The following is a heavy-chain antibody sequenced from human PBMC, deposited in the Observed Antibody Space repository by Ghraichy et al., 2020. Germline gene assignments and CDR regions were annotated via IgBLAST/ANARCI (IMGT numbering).Heavy chain of an antibody. D-gene: IGHD3-22*01. V-gene: IGHV3-30*18. Sequence: GSLRLSCAASGFTFSSYGMHWVRQAPGKGLEWVAVISYDGSNKYYADSVKGRFTISRDNSKNTLYLQMNSLRAEDTAVYYCAKVRGTGYYDAFDIGGQGTMVTVSS. CDR2: ISYDGSNK. CDR1: GFTFSSYG. CDR3: AKVRGTGYYDAFDI. J-gene: IGHJ3*02.